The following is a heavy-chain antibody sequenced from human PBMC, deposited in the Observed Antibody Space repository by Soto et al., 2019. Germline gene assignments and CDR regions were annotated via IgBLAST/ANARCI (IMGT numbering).Heavy chain of an antibody. Sequence: GGSLRLSCAASRFTCSSYAVSWVRQAPGEGLEWVSAVSGSGGSTYYADSVKGRFTISRDNSKSTLYLQMNSLRAEDTAVYYCAKDSGWENFYHHYLLAVRAQGTTDPVSS. CDR2: VSGSGGST. CDR3: AKDSGWENFYHHYLLAV. V-gene: IGHV3-23*01. CDR1: RFTCSSYA. J-gene: IGHJ6*01. D-gene: IGHD6-19*01.